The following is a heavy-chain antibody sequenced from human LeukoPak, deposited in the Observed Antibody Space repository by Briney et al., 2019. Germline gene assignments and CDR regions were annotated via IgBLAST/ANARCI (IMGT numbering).Heavy chain of an antibody. CDR1: GFTVSSNY. V-gene: IGHV3-53*01. CDR3: ARAGRDFWSGYYDY. CDR2: IYSGGST. D-gene: IGHD3-3*01. J-gene: IGHJ4*02. Sequence: GGSLRLSCAASGFTVSSNYMSWVRQAPGEGLEWVSAIYSGGSTYYADSVKGRFTISRDNSKNTLYLQMNSLRDEDTAVYYCARAGRDFWSGYYDYWGQGTLVTVSS.